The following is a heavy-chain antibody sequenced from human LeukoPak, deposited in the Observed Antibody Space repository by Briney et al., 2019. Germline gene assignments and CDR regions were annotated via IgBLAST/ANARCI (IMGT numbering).Heavy chain of an antibody. V-gene: IGHV3-9*03. CDR3: AKDYGGNIFDAFDI. CDR1: GFTFDDYA. CDR2: ISWNSGSI. D-gene: IGHD4-23*01. J-gene: IGHJ3*02. Sequence: PGRFLRLSCAASGFTFDDYAMHWVRQAPGKGLEWVSGISWNSGSIGYADTVKGRFTISRDNAKNSLYLQMNSLRAEDMALYYCAKDYGGNIFDAFDIWGQGTMVTVSS.